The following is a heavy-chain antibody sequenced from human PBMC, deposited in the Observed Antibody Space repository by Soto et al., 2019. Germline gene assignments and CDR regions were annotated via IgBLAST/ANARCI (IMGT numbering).Heavy chain of an antibody. V-gene: IGHV3-21*01. J-gene: IGHJ4*02. D-gene: IGHD6-13*01. Sequence: GGSLRLSCAASGFTFSKYNMNWVRQAPGKGLEWLSSISSSSYIYYADSVKGRFTISRDNAKNSLYLQMNSLRAEDTAVYYCARIDLQQSRYWGQGTLVTVSS. CDR3: ARIDLQQSRY. CDR2: ISSSSYI. CDR1: GFTFSKYN.